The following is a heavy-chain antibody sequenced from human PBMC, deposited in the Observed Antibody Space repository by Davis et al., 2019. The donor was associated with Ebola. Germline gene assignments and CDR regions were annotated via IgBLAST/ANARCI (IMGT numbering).Heavy chain of an antibody. CDR2: INPSGGST. V-gene: IGHV1-46*01. CDR3: ARDRRKRGREDYFDY. D-gene: IGHD3-16*01. Sequence: ASVKVSCKASGGTFSSYAISWVRQAPGQGLEWMGIINPSGGSTSYAQKFQGRVTMTRDTSTSTVYMELSSLRSEDTAVYYCARDRRKRGREDYFDYWGQGTLVTVSS. CDR1: GGTFSSYA. J-gene: IGHJ4*02.